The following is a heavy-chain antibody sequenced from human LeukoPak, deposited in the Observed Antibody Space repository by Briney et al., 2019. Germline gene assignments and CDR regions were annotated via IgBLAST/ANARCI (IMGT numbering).Heavy chain of an antibody. CDR1: GYSFTGYW. CDR2: IYPGDSDA. J-gene: IGHJ4*02. D-gene: IGHD5-18*01. CDR3: AKTPRAYTYGTYDY. V-gene: IGHV5-51*01. Sequence: GESLKISCKGSGYSFTGYWIGWVRQMPGKGLEWMGIIYPGDSDARYSPSFQGQVTISADESISTAYLQWHSLKASDTAMYYCAKTPRAYTYGTYDYWGQGTLVTVSS.